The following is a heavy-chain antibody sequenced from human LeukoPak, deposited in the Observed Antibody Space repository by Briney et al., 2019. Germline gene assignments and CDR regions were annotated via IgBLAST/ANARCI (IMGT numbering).Heavy chain of an antibody. D-gene: IGHD1-20*01. J-gene: IGHJ4*02. CDR1: GFTFSNYM. Sequence: GGSLRLSCAASGFTFSNYMMPWVRQAPGKGLVWVSRIKSDGITITYADSVKGRFTISRDNAKNTLYLQMNSLRAEDTAVNYCLRDLNWSLDQWGQGTLVTVSS. CDR3: LRDLNWSLDQ. CDR2: IKSDGITI. V-gene: IGHV3-74*01.